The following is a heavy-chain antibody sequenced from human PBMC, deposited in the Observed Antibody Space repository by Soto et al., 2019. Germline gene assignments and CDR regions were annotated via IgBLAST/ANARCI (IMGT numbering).Heavy chain of an antibody. Sequence: GGSLRLSCAASGFTFSSYGMHWVRQAPGKGLEWVAVIWYDGSNKYYADSVKGRFTISRDNSKNTLYLQMNSLRAEDTAVYYCARDLVDTAMVSLFDYWGQGTLVTVSS. J-gene: IGHJ4*02. D-gene: IGHD5-18*01. CDR1: GFTFSSYG. CDR2: IWYDGSNK. V-gene: IGHV3-33*01. CDR3: ARDLVDTAMVSLFDY.